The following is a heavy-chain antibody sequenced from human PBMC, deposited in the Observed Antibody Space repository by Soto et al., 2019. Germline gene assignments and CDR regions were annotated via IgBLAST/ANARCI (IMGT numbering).Heavy chain of an antibody. D-gene: IGHD3-16*01. CDR3: AKDYIWGSLTAHADY. CDR1: GFTFSSYA. Sequence: EVQLLESGGGLVQPGGSLRLSCAASGFTFSSYAMSWVRQAPGKALEWVSAISGSGGSTYYADSVKGRFTISRDNSKNTLYLQMNSLRAEDTAVYYCAKDYIWGSLTAHADYWGQGTLVTVSS. J-gene: IGHJ4*02. CDR2: ISGSGGST. V-gene: IGHV3-23*01.